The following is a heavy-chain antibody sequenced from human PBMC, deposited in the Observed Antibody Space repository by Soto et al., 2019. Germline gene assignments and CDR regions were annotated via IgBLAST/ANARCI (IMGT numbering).Heavy chain of an antibody. V-gene: IGHV3-15*07. CDR1: GFTFSNAW. D-gene: IGHD3-9*01. J-gene: IGHJ4*02. CDR2: IKSKTDGGTT. CDR3: TTELRYFVWLSSPVGY. Sequence: EVQLVESGGGLVKPGGSLRLSCAASGFTFSNAWMNWVRQAPGKGLEWVGRIKSKTDGGTTDYAAPVKGRFTISRDDSKDTQYLQMNSLKAENTAVYYGTTELRYFVWLSSPVGYWGQVTLVAVSS.